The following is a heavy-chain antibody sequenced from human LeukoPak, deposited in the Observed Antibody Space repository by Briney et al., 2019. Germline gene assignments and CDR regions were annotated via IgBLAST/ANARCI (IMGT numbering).Heavy chain of an antibody. V-gene: IGHV1-18*01. CDR1: GYTFSSYG. CDR2: ISGYNGNT. CDR3: ARSSLGTITAGPFDY. J-gene: IGHJ4*02. D-gene: IGHD5-12*01. Sequence: GASVKVSCKASGYTFSSYGIAWVRQAPGQGLEWMGWISGYNGNTNYAQKLQGRVSMTTDTSTTTAYMELRSLTSDDTPLYYCARSSLGTITAGPFDYWGQGTLVTVSS.